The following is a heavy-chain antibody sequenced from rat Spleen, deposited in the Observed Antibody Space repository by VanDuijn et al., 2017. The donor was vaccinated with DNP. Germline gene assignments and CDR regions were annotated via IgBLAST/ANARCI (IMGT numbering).Heavy chain of an antibody. CDR2: ISPSGGGT. D-gene: IGHD5-1*01. J-gene: IGHJ1*01. CDR3: AREGLGAEPDCWYFDF. CDR1: GFTFSNYY. Sequence: EVQLVESGGGLVQPGRSMKLSCAASGFTFSNYYMAWVRQAPTKGLEWVTSISPSGGGTYYRDSVKGRFTVSRDNAKSSLYLQMDSLRSEDTATYYCAREGLGAEPDCWYFDFWGPGTMVTVSS. V-gene: IGHV5-25*01.